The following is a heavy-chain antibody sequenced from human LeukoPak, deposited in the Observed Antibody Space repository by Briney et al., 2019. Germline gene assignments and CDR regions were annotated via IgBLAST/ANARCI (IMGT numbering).Heavy chain of an antibody. D-gene: IGHD2-2*01. J-gene: IGHJ5*02. CDR3: ARVGASFTSSGWFDP. V-gene: IGHV3-7*02. CDR1: GFTFSRYW. Sequence: GGSLRLSCAASGFTFSRYWMSWVRQAPGKGLEWGANIKEDGSVKYYVESVKGRFTISRDNAKNSLYLQLNSLRAEDTAVYYCARVGASFTSSGWFDPWGQGTLVTVSS. CDR2: IKEDGSVK.